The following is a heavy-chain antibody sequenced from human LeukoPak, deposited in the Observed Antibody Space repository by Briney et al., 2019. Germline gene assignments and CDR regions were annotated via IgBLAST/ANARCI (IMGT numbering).Heavy chain of an antibody. CDR3: ATLGAEY. CDR1: GFTFRTYA. V-gene: IGHV3-64*01. CDR2: ISSNGGST. J-gene: IGHJ4*02. D-gene: IGHD3-16*01. Sequence: GGSLRLSSAASGFTFRTYAMHWVRQAPGKGLEYVSAISSNGGSTYYANSVKGRFTISRDNSRNTVYLQMDSLRPDDMAVYYCATLGAEYWGQGTLVTVSS.